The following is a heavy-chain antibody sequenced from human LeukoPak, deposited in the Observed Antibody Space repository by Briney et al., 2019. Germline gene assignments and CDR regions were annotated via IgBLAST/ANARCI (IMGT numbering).Heavy chain of an antibody. Sequence: GGSLRLSCAASGFTFSSYWMSWVRQAPGKGLEWVAVIWYDGSNKYYADFVKGRLTISRDNSWSTLYLQMNSLRAEDTAVYYCARGGQWLDDAFDIWGQGTMVTVSS. CDR3: ARGGQWLDDAFDI. V-gene: IGHV3-33*08. CDR1: GFTFSSYW. CDR2: IWYDGSNK. D-gene: IGHD6-19*01. J-gene: IGHJ3*02.